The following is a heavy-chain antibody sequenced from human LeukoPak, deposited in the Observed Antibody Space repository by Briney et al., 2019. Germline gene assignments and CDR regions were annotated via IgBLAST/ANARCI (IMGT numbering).Heavy chain of an antibody. CDR2: IYHSGST. CDR1: GGSISSSNW. Sequence: PSETLSLTCAVSGGSISSSNWWSWVRQPPGKGLEWIGEIYHSGSTNYNPSLKSRVTISVDKSKNQFSLKLSSVTAADTAVYYCARTGGDYDYVWGSSQGMDVWGQGTTVTVSS. D-gene: IGHD3-16*01. J-gene: IGHJ6*02. CDR3: ARTGGDYDYVWGSSQGMDV. V-gene: IGHV4-4*02.